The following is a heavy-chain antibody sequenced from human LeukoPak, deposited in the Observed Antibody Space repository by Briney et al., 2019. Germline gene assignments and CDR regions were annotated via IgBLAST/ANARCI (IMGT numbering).Heavy chain of an antibody. CDR3: AKPTVTTLYYFEY. D-gene: IGHD4-17*01. J-gene: IGHJ4*02. Sequence: GGSLRLSCAASGFTFSSYAMSWARQAPGKGLEWVSTISGSSGSTYYADSVKGRFTISRDNSKNTLYLQMNSLRAENTAVYYCAKPTVTTLYYFEYWGQGTLVTVSS. CDR1: GFTFSSYA. CDR2: ISGSSGST. V-gene: IGHV3-23*01.